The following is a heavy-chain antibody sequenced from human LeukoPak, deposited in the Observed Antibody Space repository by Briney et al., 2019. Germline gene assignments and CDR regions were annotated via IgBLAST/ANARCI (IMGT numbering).Heavy chain of an antibody. CDR2: ISGSGGST. J-gene: IGHJ4*02. V-gene: IGHV3-23*01. CDR1: GFTFSSYA. Sequence: GGSLRLSCAASGFTFSSYAMSWVRQAPGKGLEWVPAISGSGGSTCYADSVKGRFTISRDNSKNTLYLQMNSLRAEDTAVYYCAKVGDDSSGYPYFDYWGQGTLVTVSS. CDR3: AKVGDDSSGYPYFDY. D-gene: IGHD3-22*01.